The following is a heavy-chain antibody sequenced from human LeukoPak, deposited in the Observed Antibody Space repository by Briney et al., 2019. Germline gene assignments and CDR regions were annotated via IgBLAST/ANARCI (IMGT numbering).Heavy chain of an antibody. Sequence: PGGSLRLSCAASGFTVSSNYMSWVRQAPGKGLEWVSVIYSGGSTYYADSVKGRFTISRDNSKNTLYLQMNSLRAEDTAVYYCAKNNWKGLPPRSFDYWGQGTLVTVSS. CDR1: GFTVSSNY. J-gene: IGHJ4*02. CDR2: IYSGGST. CDR3: AKNNWKGLPPRSFDY. D-gene: IGHD1-1*01. V-gene: IGHV3-53*01.